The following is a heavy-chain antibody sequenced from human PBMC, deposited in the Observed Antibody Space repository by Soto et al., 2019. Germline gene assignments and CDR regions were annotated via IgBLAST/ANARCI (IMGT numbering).Heavy chain of an antibody. Sequence: EVQLVESGGGLVQPGGSLRLSCTASGFTFSSYWMTWVRQAPGKGLEWVANIKQDGSEKYYVDSVKGRFTISRDNAKNSLDLQTKSLIAEDTAVYYCARDRRCSSTSYYYFDYWGQGTLVTVSS. J-gene: IGHJ4*02. V-gene: IGHV3-7*01. CDR3: ARDRRCSSTSYYYFDY. CDR2: IKQDGSEK. CDR1: GFTFSSYW. D-gene: IGHD2-2*01.